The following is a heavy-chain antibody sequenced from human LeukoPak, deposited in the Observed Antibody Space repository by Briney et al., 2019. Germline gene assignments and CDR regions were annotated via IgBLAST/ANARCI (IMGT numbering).Heavy chain of an antibody. D-gene: IGHD3-10*01. CDR1: GFTLSTYD. V-gene: IGHV3-13*01. CDR3: AREMSGSNDAFDI. CDR2: IYEAGNT. J-gene: IGHJ3*02. Sequence: GSLRLPCAASGFTLSTYDMHWVRQVTGEALEWVSMIYEAGNTYYTGSVKGRFTISRENAKNSLYLQMHGLTAGDTAVYYCAREMSGSNDAFDIWGPGTMVTVSS.